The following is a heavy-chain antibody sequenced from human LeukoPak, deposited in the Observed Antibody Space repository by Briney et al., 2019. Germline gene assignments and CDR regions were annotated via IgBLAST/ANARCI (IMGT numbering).Heavy chain of an antibody. Sequence: ASVKVSCKSSGDSFRKYAINWIRQAPGQGLEWMGIINPSGGSTSYAQKFQGRVTMTRDTSTSTVYMELSSLRSEDTAVYYCARATKGGDYWGQGTLVTVSS. D-gene: IGHD2-2*01. V-gene: IGHV1-46*01. CDR1: GDSFRKYA. CDR3: ARATKGGDY. J-gene: IGHJ4*02. CDR2: INPSGGST.